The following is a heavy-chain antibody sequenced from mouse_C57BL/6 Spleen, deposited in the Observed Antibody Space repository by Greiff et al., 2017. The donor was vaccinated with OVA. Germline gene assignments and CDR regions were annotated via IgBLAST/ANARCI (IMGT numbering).Heavy chain of an antibody. CDR3: AKSIFDY. V-gene: IGHV1-82*01. CDR2: IYPGDGDT. CDR1: GYAFSSSW. Sequence: VQLQQSGPELVKPGASVKISCKASGYAFSSSWMNWVKQRPGKGLEWIGRIYPGDGDTNYNGKFKGKATLTADKSSSTAYMRLSSLTSEDSAVYFCAKSIFDYWGQGTTLTVSS. J-gene: IGHJ2*01.